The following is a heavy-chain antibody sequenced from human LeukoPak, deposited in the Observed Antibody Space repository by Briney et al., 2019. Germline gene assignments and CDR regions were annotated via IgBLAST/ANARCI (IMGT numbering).Heavy chain of an antibody. CDR3: ARVWSTVTSGYNWFDP. Sequence: ASVKVSCKASGGTFSSYAISWVRQAPGQGLEWMGWINPNSGDTNYAQKFQGRVTMTRDTSINTAYMELGRLRSDDTAMCYCARVWSTVTSGYNWFDPWGQGTLVTVSS. CDR2: INPNSGDT. V-gene: IGHV1-2*02. CDR1: GGTFSSYA. J-gene: IGHJ5*02. D-gene: IGHD4-17*01.